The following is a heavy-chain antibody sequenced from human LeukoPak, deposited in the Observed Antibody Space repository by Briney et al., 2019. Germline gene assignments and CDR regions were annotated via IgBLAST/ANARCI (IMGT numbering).Heavy chain of an antibody. CDR1: GFTFSSYA. CDR3: AELGIAMIGGV. V-gene: IGHV3-23*01. J-gene: IGHJ6*03. D-gene: IGHD3-10*02. Sequence: QSGGSPRLSCAASGFTFSSYAMSWVRQAPGKGLEWVSGISGSGGSTYYADAVKGRFTISRDNSKNTLYLQMNSLRAEDTAVYYCAELGIAMIGGVWGKGTTVTISS. CDR2: ISGSGGST.